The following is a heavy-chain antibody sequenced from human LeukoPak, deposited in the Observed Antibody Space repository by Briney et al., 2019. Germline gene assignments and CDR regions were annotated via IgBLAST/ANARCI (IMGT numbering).Heavy chain of an antibody. J-gene: IGHJ6*03. CDR1: GFTFSSYA. Sequence: PGGSLRLSCAASGFTFSSYAMHWVRQAPGKGLEWVSAISGSGGSTYYADSVKGRFTISRDNSKNTLYLQMNSLRAEDTAVYYCAKSVGASGYYYMDVWGKGTTVTVSS. CDR2: ISGSGGST. CDR3: AKSVGASGYYYMDV. V-gene: IGHV3-23*01. D-gene: IGHD1-26*01.